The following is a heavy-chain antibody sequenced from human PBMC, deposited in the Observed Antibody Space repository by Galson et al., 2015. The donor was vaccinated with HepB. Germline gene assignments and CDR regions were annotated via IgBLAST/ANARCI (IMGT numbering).Heavy chain of an antibody. J-gene: IGHJ4*02. V-gene: IGHV3-23*01. CDR2: ISGSGGST. D-gene: IGHD6-13*01. Sequence: SLRLSCAASGFTFSSYAMSWVRKAPGKGLEWVSAISGSGGSTYYADSVKGRFTISRDNSKNTLYLQMNSLRAEDTAVYYCAKNPYSSSWSPNDYCGQGTLVTVSS. CDR3: AKNPYSSSWSPNDY. CDR1: GFTFSSYA.